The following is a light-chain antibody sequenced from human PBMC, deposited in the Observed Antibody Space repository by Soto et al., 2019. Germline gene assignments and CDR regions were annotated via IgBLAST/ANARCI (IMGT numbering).Light chain of an antibody. CDR3: QQYNSYS. J-gene: IGKJ4*01. CDR2: DAS. V-gene: IGKV1-5*01. CDR1: QSISSW. Sequence: DIQTTQSPSTLSASVGDRVTITCRASQSISSWLAWYQQKPGKAPKLLIYDASSLESGVPSRFSGSGSGTEFTLTISRLRPDDFATYYCQQYNSYSFGGGTKVEIK.